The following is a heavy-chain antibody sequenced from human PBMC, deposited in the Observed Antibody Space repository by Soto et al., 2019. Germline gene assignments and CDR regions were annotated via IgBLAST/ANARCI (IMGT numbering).Heavy chain of an antibody. CDR1: GFTFSSYS. V-gene: IGHV3-48*02. D-gene: IGHD3-3*01. J-gene: IGHJ4*02. CDR2: ISNSGSDI. CDR3: ARSRSGYYPSFDY. Sequence: GGSLRLSCAASGFTFSSYSMNWVRQAPGKGLEWVSYISNSGSDIYYADSVKGRFTISRDNAKNSLYVQMNSLRDEDTAIYYCARSRSGYYPSFDYWGQGTLVTVSS.